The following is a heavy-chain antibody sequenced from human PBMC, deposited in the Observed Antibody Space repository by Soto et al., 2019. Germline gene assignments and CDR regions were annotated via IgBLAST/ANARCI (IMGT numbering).Heavy chain of an antibody. J-gene: IGHJ3*02. CDR3: ARGHQYGGNSDAFET. Sequence: QVQLVQSGAEVKKPGSSVRVSCKASGLTFSGSTLTWLRQAPGQGPEWMGGIIPFFGSVDYAPKFQDRVTITADKSTFTTYMELRSLRFDDTDVYYCARGHQYGGNSDAFETWGQGTVVTV. CDR1: GLTFSGST. D-gene: IGHD2-21*02. CDR2: IIPFFGSV. V-gene: IGHV1-69*14.